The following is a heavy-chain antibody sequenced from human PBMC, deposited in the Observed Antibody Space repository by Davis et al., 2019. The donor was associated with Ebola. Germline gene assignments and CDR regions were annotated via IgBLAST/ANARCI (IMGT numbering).Heavy chain of an antibody. J-gene: IGHJ4*02. D-gene: IGHD3-10*01. CDR1: GGSISGNNAY. Sequence: PSETLSLTCTVSGGSISGNNAYWGWIRQPPGKALEWIGSVYYSGSTHYNPSLKSRLTISVDTSKNQFSLKLNSLTAADTAVHYCARNNSGIPFDSWGQGTLVIVSS. CDR2: VYYSGST. V-gene: IGHV4-39*07. CDR3: ARNNSGIPFDS.